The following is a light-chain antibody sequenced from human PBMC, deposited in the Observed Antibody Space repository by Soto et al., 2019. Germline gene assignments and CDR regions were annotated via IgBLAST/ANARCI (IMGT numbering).Light chain of an antibody. CDR2: KAS. J-gene: IGKJ4*01. CDR3: QQYNSYPLT. CDR1: QSISSW. Sequence: DIQMTQSPSTLSASVGDRVTITCRASQSISSWLVWYQQKPGKAPNLLIYKASSLESGVPSRFSGSGSGTEFTLTISSLQPDYFATYYCQQYNSYPLTFGGGTKVEIK. V-gene: IGKV1-5*03.